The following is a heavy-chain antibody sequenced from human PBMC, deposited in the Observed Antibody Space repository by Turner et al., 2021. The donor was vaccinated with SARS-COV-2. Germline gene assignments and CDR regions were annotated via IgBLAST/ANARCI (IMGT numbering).Heavy chain of an antibody. CDR3: AKFNYDFWSGYSYYYYGMDV. D-gene: IGHD3-3*01. V-gene: IGHV3-23*01. J-gene: IGHJ6*02. Sequence: EVQLLESGGGLVQPGGSLRLSCAASGFTFSSYAMSWVRRAPGKGLEWVSAIRVIVGSTYYADSVKGRFTIFRDNSKNTLYLQMNSLRAEDTAVYYCAKFNYDFWSGYSYYYYGMDVWGQGTTVTVSS. CDR1: GFTFSSYA. CDR2: IRVIVGST.